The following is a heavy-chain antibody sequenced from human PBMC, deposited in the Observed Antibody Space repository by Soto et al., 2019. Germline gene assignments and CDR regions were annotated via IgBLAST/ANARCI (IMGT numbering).Heavy chain of an antibody. CDR1: GYPVTAYY. D-gene: IGHD3-3*01. CDR3: AIGGGVGVAGSAAFDM. Sequence: QLHLVQSGAVVKKPGASVTVSCSASGYPVTAYYMHWVRQAPGRGLEWMGGINPATGAAKYTQTFRGRVTMTRDTSTSTVFMELSGLTSEDPAVFYCAIGGGVGVAGSAAFDMWGQGTLVTVSS. CDR2: INPATGAA. V-gene: IGHV1-2*02. J-gene: IGHJ3*02.